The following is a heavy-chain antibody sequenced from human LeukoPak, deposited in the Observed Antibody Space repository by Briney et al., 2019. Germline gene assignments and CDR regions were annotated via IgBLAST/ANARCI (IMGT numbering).Heavy chain of an antibody. V-gene: IGHV3-21*01. CDR3: AREGRSTSVCCSGGSCYDFDY. CDR1: GFTFSTYN. D-gene: IGHD2-15*01. CDR2: ISNTKNEM. Sequence: RGSLRLSCAASGFTFSTYNMNWVRQPPGKGLEWVSSISNTKNEMYYADSVKGRFTICRNNAKNSLYLQMNSLRAEDTAVYYCAREGRSTSVCCSGGSCYDFDYWGQGVLVTVSS. J-gene: IGHJ4*02.